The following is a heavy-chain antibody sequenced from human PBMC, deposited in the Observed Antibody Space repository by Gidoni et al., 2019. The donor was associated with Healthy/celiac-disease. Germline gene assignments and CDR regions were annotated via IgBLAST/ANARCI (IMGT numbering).Heavy chain of an antibody. D-gene: IGHD3-10*01. CDR1: GFTFSDYD. V-gene: IGHV3-11*05. J-gene: IGHJ4*02. CDR3: ARDDGLYGSGSYISSDY. CDR2: ISSSSSYT. Sequence: QVQLVESGGGLVKPGGSLRLSCAASGFTFSDYDMSWIRQAPGKGLEWVSYISSSSSYTNYADSVKGRFTISRDNAKNSLYLQMNSLRAEDTAVYYCARDDGLYGSGSYISSDYWGQGTLVTVSS.